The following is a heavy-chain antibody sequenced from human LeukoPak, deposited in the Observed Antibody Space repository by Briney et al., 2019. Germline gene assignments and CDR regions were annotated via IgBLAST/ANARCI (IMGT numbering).Heavy chain of an antibody. CDR3: ASSKSSSWYPFYFDF. V-gene: IGHV5-51*01. D-gene: IGHD6-13*01. J-gene: IGHJ4*02. CDR1: GYSFTSYW. CDR2: IYPDDSDT. Sequence: GESLKISCKGSGYSFTSYWIGWVRQMPGKGLEWMGIIYPDDSDTRYSPSFQGQVTISADKSFSTAYLQWSSLKASDTAIYYCASSKSSSWYPFYFDFWGQGTLVTVSS.